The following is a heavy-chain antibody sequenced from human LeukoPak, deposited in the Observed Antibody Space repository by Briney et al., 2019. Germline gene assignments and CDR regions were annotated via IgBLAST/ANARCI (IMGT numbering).Heavy chain of an antibody. J-gene: IGHJ4*02. CDR2: IYYSGST. V-gene: IGHV4-39*01. CDR3: ATSGWYLLPGVY. D-gene: IGHD6-19*01. CDR1: GGSIRSNSYY. Sequence: SETLSLTCTVSGGSIRSNSYYWGWIRQPPGKGLEWLGSIYYSGSTYYINPSLKSRVTISVDTSKNQFSLKLSSVTAADTAVYYCATSGWYLLPGVYWGQGTLVTVSS.